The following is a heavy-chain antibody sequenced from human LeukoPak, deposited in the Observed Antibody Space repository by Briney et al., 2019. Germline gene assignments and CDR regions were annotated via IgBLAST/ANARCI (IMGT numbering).Heavy chain of an antibody. CDR1: GFTFSSYW. CDR2: IKQDGSEK. D-gene: IGHD6-13*01. CDR3: ARGGSSSPFDY. Sequence: GGSLRLSCAASGFTFSSYWMSWVRQAPGKGLEWVANIKQDGSEKNYVDSVKGRFTISRDNAKNSLYLQMNSLRAEDTAVYYCARGGSSSPFDYWGQRTLVTVSS. J-gene: IGHJ4*02. V-gene: IGHV3-7*01.